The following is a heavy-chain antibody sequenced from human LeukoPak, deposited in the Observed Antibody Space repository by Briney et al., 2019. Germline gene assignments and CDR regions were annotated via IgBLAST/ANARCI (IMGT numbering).Heavy chain of an antibody. Sequence: GGSLRLSCAASGLTFSSYAMSWVRQAPGKGLEWVSAISGSGGSTYYADSVKGRFTISRDNSKNTLYLQMNSLRAEDTAVYYCAKFLPTHIVVANYYFDYWGQGTLVTVSS. D-gene: IGHD2-21*01. CDR1: GLTFSSYA. V-gene: IGHV3-23*01. CDR2: ISGSGGST. CDR3: AKFLPTHIVVANYYFDY. J-gene: IGHJ4*02.